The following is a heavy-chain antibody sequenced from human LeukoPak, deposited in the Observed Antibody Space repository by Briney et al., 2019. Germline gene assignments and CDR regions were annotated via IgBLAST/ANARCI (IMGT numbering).Heavy chain of an antibody. V-gene: IGHV3-74*01. CDR3: ARIDPAHCSTTSCLYDY. D-gene: IGHD2-2*01. Sequence: GGSLRLTCAASGFTFSTYWMHWVRQAPEKGLVWVSRINTDGSTTTYADSVKGRFTISRDNAKNTLYLQMNSLRAEDTAVYYCARIDPAHCSTTSCLYDYWGQGTLVTVSS. J-gene: IGHJ4*02. CDR1: GFTFSTYW. CDR2: INTDGSTT.